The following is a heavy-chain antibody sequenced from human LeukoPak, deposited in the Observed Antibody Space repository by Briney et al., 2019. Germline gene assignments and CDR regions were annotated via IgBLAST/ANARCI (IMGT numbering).Heavy chain of an antibody. CDR1: GYTFTTYA. D-gene: IGHD3/OR15-3a*01. Sequence: GASVTVSCTASGYTFTTYAVSWVRQAPGQGLEWMGWISTYNGNTEYVKSLQGRVTMTTDTSSSTAYMELRGLKSDGTAVYYCARFWTGYLPDYWGQGTLVTVSS. V-gene: IGHV1-18*01. J-gene: IGHJ4*02. CDR3: ARFWTGYLPDY. CDR2: ISTYNGNT.